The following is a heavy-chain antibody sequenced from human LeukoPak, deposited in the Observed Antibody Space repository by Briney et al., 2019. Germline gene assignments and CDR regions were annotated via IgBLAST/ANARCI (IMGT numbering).Heavy chain of an antibody. CDR1: GGSISSGDYY. CDR3: AREEGGAAGKGFDY. V-gene: IGHV4-30-2*01. J-gene: IGHJ4*02. D-gene: IGHD6-13*01. CDR2: INHSGST. Sequence: SQTLSLTCIVSGGSISSGDYYWSWIRQPPGKGLEWIGYINHSGSTYYKPSLKSRVTISVDRSKNHFSLNLSYVTAADTAVYYCAREEGGAAGKGFDYWGQGTPVTVSS.